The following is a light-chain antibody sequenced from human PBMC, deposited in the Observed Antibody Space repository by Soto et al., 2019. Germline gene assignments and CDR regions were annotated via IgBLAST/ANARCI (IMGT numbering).Light chain of an antibody. CDR2: DVS. Sequence: QSVLTQPASVPGSPGQSITISCTGTSSDVGGYNSVSWYQQYPGKAPKLMIHDVSNRPSGVSDRFSGSKSGNTASLTISGLQPEDEADYYCSSYTTSISDVFGSGTKLTVL. CDR3: SSYTTSISDV. V-gene: IGLV2-14*03. J-gene: IGLJ1*01. CDR1: SSDVGGYNS.